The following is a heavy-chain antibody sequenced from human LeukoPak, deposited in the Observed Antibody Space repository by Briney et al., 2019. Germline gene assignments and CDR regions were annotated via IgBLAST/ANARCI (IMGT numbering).Heavy chain of an antibody. CDR1: GYTFPDFY. CDR3: ARVELSSSGSYYFDY. Sequence: ASVKVSCKTSGYTFPDFYLHWLRQSPGQGLAWMGRINPNSGVTNSAQKFQDRVTMTRDTSIDTAYMELNSLRSDDTAVYYCARVELSSSGSYYFDYWGQGTLVTVSS. D-gene: IGHD1-1*01. J-gene: IGHJ4*02. V-gene: IGHV1-2*06. CDR2: INPNSGVT.